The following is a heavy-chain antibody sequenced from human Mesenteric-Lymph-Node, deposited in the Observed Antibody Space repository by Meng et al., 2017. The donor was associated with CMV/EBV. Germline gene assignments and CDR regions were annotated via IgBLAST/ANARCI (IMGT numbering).Heavy chain of an antibody. CDR2: IYYSGST. CDR3: ARHIRYCSSTSCYRLGIDV. CDR1: GGSISSYY. Sequence: SETLSLTCTVSGGSISSYYWSWIRQPPGKGLEWIGYIYYSGSTNYNPSLKSRVTISVDTSKNQFSLKLSSVTAADTAVYYCARHIRYCSSTSCYRLGIDVWGQGTTVTVSS. J-gene: IGHJ6*02. D-gene: IGHD2-2*01. V-gene: IGHV4-59*08.